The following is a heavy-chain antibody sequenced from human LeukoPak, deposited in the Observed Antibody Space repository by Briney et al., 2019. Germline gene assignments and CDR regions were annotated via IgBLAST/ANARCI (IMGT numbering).Heavy chain of an antibody. CDR1: GGSISSYY. V-gene: IGHV4-59*01. D-gene: IGHD2-15*01. Sequence: SETLSLTCTVSGGSISSYYWSWIRQPPGKGLEYIGHIYYTGSTNYNPSLKSRLTISVDKFKNQFSLHLSSVTAADTAVYYCATTLGGTFDIWGQGTMVTVSS. CDR3: ATTLGGTFDI. CDR2: IYYTGST. J-gene: IGHJ3*02.